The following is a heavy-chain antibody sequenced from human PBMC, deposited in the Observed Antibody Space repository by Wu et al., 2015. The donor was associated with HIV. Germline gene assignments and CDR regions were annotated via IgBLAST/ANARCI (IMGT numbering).Heavy chain of an antibody. J-gene: IGHJ6*03. CDR2: IIPIFGTA. V-gene: IGHV1-69*12. CDR3: ARARELVSPRVGYMDV. D-gene: IGHD6-6*01. CDR1: GGTFSSYA. Sequence: QVQLVQSGAEVKKPGSSVKVSCKASGGTFSSYAISWVRQAPGQGLEWMGGIIPIFGTANYAQKFQGRVTITADESTSTAYMELSSLRSEDTAVYYCARARELVSPRVGYMDVWGKGPTGHRLL.